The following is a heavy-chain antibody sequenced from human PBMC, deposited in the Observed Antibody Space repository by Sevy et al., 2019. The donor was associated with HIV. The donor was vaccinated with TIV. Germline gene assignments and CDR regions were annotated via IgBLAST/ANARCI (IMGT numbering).Heavy chain of an antibody. D-gene: IGHD3-10*01. V-gene: IGHV3-21*06. CDR2: VSGSSNYI. Sequence: GGFLRLSCATSGFTFNNYNMNWVRQAPGKGLEWISSVSGSSNYIYYAESVKGRFIISRDNTKNTLYLQMNSLRVDDTAPCYCARCPPDGSYDYFDYWGQGTLVTVSS. CDR3: ARCPPDGSYDYFDY. CDR1: GFTFNNYN. J-gene: IGHJ4*02.